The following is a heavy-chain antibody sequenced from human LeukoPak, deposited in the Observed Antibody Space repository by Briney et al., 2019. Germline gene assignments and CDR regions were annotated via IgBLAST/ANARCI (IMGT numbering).Heavy chain of an antibody. CDR3: ARDSSVIVGARIDY. Sequence: GGSLRLSCAASGFTFSSYSMNWVRQAPGKGLQWVSAISGRGGNTYYADSVKGRFTISRDNSKNTLYLQMNSLRAEDTAVYYCARDSSVIVGARIDYWGQGTLVTVSS. D-gene: IGHD1-26*01. V-gene: IGHV3-23*01. CDR2: ISGRGGNT. CDR1: GFTFSSYS. J-gene: IGHJ4*02.